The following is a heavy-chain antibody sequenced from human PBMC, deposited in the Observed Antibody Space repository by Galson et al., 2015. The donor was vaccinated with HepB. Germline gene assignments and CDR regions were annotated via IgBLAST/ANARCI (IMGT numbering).Heavy chain of an antibody. CDR1: GFTFYTYS. V-gene: IGHV3-21*01. J-gene: IGHJ4*02. CDR3: ARESTVTTAFDY. D-gene: IGHD4-17*01. CDR2: ISSGSHYI. Sequence: SLRLSCAASGFTFYTYSINWVRQAPGKGLEWVSYISSGSHYIHYADSVKGRFTISRDNAKDSLYLQMNSLRAEDTAVYYCARESTVTTAFDYWGQGTLVTVSS.